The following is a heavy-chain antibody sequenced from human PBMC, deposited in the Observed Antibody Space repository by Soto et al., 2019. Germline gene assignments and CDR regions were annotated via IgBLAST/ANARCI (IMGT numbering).Heavy chain of an antibody. D-gene: IGHD3-10*01. V-gene: IGHV3-21*01. J-gene: IGHJ6*02. CDR2: ISSSSSYI. Sequence: EVQLVESGGGLVKPGGSLRLSCAASGFTFSSYSMNWVRQAPGKGLEWVSSISSSSSYIYYADSVKGRFTISRDNAKSSMYLEMNSRRAEDTAVYYCGMGITMVRGGGMDVGGLGTTVTVSS. CDR1: GFTFSSYS. CDR3: GMGITMVRGGGMDV.